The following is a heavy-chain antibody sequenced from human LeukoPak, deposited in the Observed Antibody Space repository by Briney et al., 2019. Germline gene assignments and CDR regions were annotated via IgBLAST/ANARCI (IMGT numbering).Heavy chain of an antibody. V-gene: IGHV3-30-3*01. CDR2: ISYDGSNK. Sequence: PGGSLRLSCAASGFTFSSYAMHWVRQAPGKGLEWVAVISYDGSNKYYADSVKGRFTISRDNAKNSLYLQMNSLRVEDTAVYYCARAKQQLVPNYFDYWGQGTLVTVSS. CDR3: ARAKQQLVPNYFDY. D-gene: IGHD6-13*01. J-gene: IGHJ4*02. CDR1: GFTFSSYA.